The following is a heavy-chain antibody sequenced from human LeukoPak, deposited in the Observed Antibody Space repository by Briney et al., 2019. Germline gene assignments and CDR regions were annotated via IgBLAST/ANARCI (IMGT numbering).Heavy chain of an antibody. J-gene: IGHJ4*02. CDR2: IYTSGST. CDR3: ARDGDSGDYAY. CDR1: GGSISSGSYY. V-gene: IGHV4-61*02. Sequence: SETLSLTCTVSGGSISSGSYYWCWIRQPAGKGLEWIGRIYTSGSTNYNPSLKSRVTISADTSKNQFSLKLASVTAADTAVYYCARDGDSGDYAYWGQGTLVTVSS. D-gene: IGHD4-17*01.